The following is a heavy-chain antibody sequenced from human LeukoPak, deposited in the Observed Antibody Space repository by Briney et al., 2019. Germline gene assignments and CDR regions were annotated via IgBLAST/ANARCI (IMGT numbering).Heavy chain of an antibody. CDR2: ISPSGGST. CDR1: GYTFTSYY. D-gene: IGHD2-2*01. Sequence: ASVKVSCKASGYTFTSYYMHWVRQAPGQGLEWMGIISPSGGSTSYAQKFQGRVTMTRDMSTSTVYMELSSLRSEDTAVYYCARDPVVVPAAISRGGGWFDPWGQGTLVTVSS. V-gene: IGHV1-46*01. J-gene: IGHJ5*02. CDR3: ARDPVVVPAAISRGGGWFDP.